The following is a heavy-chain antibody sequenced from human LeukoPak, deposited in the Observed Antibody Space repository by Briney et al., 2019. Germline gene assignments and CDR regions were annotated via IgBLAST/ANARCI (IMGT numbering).Heavy chain of an antibody. D-gene: IGHD6-25*01. V-gene: IGHV3-7*01. CDR1: GFTIGSHF. Sequence: GGSLRLSCAVSGFTIGSHFMGWIRHLPGKGLQCVAILEPSGNERNYVDSVKGRFSISRDNAQNSLSLQMNNLSADDTAVYYCARLGATSSGKYYFDSWGQGTLVTVSS. CDR2: LEPSGNER. CDR3: ARLGATSSGKYYFDS. J-gene: IGHJ4*02.